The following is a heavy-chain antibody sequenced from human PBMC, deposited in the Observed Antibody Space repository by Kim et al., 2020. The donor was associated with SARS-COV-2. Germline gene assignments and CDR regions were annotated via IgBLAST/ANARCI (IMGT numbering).Heavy chain of an antibody. CDR1: GFTFSSYA. CDR3: ATLGKRLIVVVPAAMRWFDY. CDR2: ISGSGGST. Sequence: GGSLRLSCAASGFTFSSYAMSWVRQAPGKGLEWVSAISGSGGSTYYADSVKGRFTISRDNSKNTLYLQMNSLRAEDTAVYYCATLGKRLIVVVPAAMRWFDYWGQGTLVTVSS. J-gene: IGHJ4*02. V-gene: IGHV3-23*01. D-gene: IGHD2-2*01.